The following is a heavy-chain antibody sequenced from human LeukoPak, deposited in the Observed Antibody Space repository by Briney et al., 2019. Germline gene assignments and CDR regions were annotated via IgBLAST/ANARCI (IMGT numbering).Heavy chain of an antibody. J-gene: IGHJ4*02. V-gene: IGHV1-8*03. CDR3: ARDLGGSYYVEGY. Sequence: EASVKVSCKASGYTFTSYDINWVRQATGQGLEWMGWMNPNSGNTGYAQKFQGRVTITRNTSISTAYMELSSLRSDDTAVYYCARDLGGSYYVEGYWGQGTLVTVSS. D-gene: IGHD1-26*01. CDR2: MNPNSGNT. CDR1: GYTFTSYD.